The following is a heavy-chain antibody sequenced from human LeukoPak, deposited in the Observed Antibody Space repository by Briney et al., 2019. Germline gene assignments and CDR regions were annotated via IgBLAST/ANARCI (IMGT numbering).Heavy chain of an antibody. CDR2: ISSSGRTI. J-gene: IGHJ4*02. CDR1: GFTFSSYE. V-gene: IGHV3-48*03. Sequence: GGSLRLSRSASGFTFSSYEMNCVSQPPGRGLEWVKSISSSGRTIYYTASVKSRFTISRDNAKNSLYLQLSSVSAEDTAVYYCARLSSLGGYNNFDYWGQGTLVTVSS. CDR3: ARLSSLGGYNNFDY. D-gene: IGHD5-24*01.